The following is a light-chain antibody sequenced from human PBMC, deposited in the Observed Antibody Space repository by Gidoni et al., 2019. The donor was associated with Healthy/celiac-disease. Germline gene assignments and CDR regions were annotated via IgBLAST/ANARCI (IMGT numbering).Light chain of an antibody. V-gene: IGLV3-1*01. CDR1: KLGDTF. J-gene: IGLJ2*01. Sequence: SYELTQPPSVSVSPGQTASITCSGDKLGDTFAFWYQQKPGQSPVLVIDQDNKRPSGIPERFSGSNSGNTATLTISGTQAMDEADYYCQTWDNSTAVFGGGTKLTVL. CDR2: QDN. CDR3: QTWDNSTAV.